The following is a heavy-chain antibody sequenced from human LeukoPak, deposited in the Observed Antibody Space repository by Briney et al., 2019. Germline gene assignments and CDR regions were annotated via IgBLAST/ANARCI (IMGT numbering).Heavy chain of an antibody. CDR2: ISGSGDST. V-gene: IGHV3-23*01. J-gene: IGHJ4*02. Sequence: GGSLGLSCAASGFTFRSYAMSWVRQAPGKGLEWVSVISGSGDSTDYADSVKGRFSISRDNSKNTLYLQMNSLRAEDTAVYYCTKSVRSIWWGGAYYFDYWGQGALVTVSS. CDR1: GFTFRSYA. CDR3: TKSVRSIWWGGAYYFDY. D-gene: IGHD6-13*01.